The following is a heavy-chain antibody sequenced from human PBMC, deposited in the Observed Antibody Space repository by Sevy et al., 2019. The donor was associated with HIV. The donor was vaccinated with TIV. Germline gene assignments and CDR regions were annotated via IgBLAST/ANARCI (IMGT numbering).Heavy chain of an antibody. V-gene: IGHV3-7*01. CDR2: INQDGSET. J-gene: IGHJ4*02. D-gene: IGHD3-10*01. CDR3: ARLFYGSADY. CDR1: GFTFSSYW. Sequence: GGSLRLSCAASGFTFSSYWMSWVRQAPGKGLEWVATINQDGSETFYVDSVKGRFTISRHNPRKSLNLQMNSLSAEDTAVYYCARLFYGSADYWGQGTLVTVSS.